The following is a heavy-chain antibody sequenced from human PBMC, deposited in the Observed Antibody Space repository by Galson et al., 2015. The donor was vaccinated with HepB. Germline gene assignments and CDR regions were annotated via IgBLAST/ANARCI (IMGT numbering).Heavy chain of an antibody. V-gene: IGHV4-31*03. CDR2: IYYNGSS. CDR3: ARGPVGPRFDP. J-gene: IGHJ5*02. Sequence: LSLTCTVSGASIDSGGHYWSWVRQPPGRGLECIAYIYYNGSSYYNPSLESRAAISINTSTHQFSRKLTSVTAADTAVYYCARGPVGPRFDPWGQGSRVTVSS. CDR1: GASIDSGGHY.